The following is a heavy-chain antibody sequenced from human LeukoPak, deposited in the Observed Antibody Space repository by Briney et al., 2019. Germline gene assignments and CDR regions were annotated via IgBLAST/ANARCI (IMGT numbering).Heavy chain of an antibody. D-gene: IGHD6-19*01. J-gene: IGHJ4*02. CDR1: GGSVSSGSYY. CDR3: AIEGSSGWIDY. V-gene: IGHV4-61*01. CDR2: IYYSGST. Sequence: SETLSLTCTVSGGSVSSGSYYWSWIRQPPGKGLEWTGYIYYSGSTNYNPSLKSRVTISVDTSKNQFSLKLSSVTAADTAVYYCAIEGSSGWIDYWGQGTLVTVSS.